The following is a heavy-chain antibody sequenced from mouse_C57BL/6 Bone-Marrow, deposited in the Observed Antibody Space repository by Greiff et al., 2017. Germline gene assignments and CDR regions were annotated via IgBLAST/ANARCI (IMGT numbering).Heavy chain of an antibody. CDR1: GFTFSDYG. D-gene: IGHD1-2*01. Sequence: EVQLVESGGGLVKPGGSLKLSCAASGFTFSDYGMHWVRQAPEKGLEWVAYISSGSSTIYYADTVKGRFTLSRDNAKNTLFLQMTSLRSEDTAMYYCAKPGQYYFDYWGQGTTLTVSA. V-gene: IGHV5-17*01. CDR3: AKPGQYYFDY. CDR2: ISSGSSTI. J-gene: IGHJ2*01.